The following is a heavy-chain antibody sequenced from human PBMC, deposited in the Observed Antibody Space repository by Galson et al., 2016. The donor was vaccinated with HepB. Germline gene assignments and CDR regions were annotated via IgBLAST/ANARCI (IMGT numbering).Heavy chain of an antibody. CDR1: GFTFSSYG. CDR3: AKGYGFWTAFDY. V-gene: IGHV3-30*12. CDR2: ISCDGTNK. D-gene: IGHD3-3*01. J-gene: IGHJ4*02. Sequence: SLRLSCAASGFTFSSYGMHWVRQAPGKGLDWVAVISCDGTNKYHADSVKGRFTISRDNSKNTLYLQMNSLRAEDTAVYYCAKGYGFWTAFDYWGQGTLVTVSS.